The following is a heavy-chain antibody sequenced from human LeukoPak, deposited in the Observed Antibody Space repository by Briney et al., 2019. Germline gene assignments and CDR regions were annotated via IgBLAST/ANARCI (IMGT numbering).Heavy chain of an antibody. CDR2: ISSSSSYI. CDR1: GFTFSSYS. CDR3: ASIAVAGTLLDY. Sequence: GGSLRLSCAASGFTFSSYSMNWVRQAPGKGLEWVSSISSSSSYIYYADSVKGRFTISRDNAKNSLYLQMNSLRAEDTAVYYCASIAVAGTLLDYWGQGTLVTVSS. J-gene: IGHJ4*02. V-gene: IGHV3-21*01. D-gene: IGHD6-19*01.